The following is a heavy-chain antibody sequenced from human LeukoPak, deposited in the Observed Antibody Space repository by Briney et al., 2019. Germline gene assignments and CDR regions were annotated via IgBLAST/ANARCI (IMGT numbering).Heavy chain of an antibody. Sequence: SETLSLTCTVSGGSISSGSYYWSWIRQPAGKGLEWIGRIYTSGSTNYNPSLKSRVTISVDTFKNQLSLKLSSVTAADTAVYYCARDQYSYGRRDYYYYMDVWGKGTTVTVSS. D-gene: IGHD5-18*01. J-gene: IGHJ6*03. V-gene: IGHV4-61*02. CDR3: ARDQYSYGRRDYYYYMDV. CDR2: IYTSGST. CDR1: GGSISSGSYY.